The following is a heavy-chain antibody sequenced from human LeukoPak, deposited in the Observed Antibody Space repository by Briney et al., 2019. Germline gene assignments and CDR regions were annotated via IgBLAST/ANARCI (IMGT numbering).Heavy chain of an antibody. Sequence: SGGSLRLSCAASGFTFSSYAMSWVHQAPGKGLEWVSAISGSGGSTYYADSVKGRFTISRDNSKNTLYLQMNSLRAEDTAVYYCAKDLMGATPYNFDYWGQGTLVTVSS. J-gene: IGHJ4*02. V-gene: IGHV3-23*01. D-gene: IGHD1-26*01. CDR2: ISGSGGST. CDR3: AKDLMGATPYNFDY. CDR1: GFTFSSYA.